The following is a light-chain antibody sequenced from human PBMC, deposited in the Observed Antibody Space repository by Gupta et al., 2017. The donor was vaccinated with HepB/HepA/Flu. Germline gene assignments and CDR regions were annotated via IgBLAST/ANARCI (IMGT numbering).Light chain of an antibody. J-gene: IGKJ4*01. CDR1: QSISRF. CDR2: GAS. V-gene: IGKV1-39*01. Sequence: DIQMTQSPSSLSASVGDRVTITCRASQSISRFLNWYQQKPGKAPKLLIYGASTLQRWVPSRFSGSGSGTDFTLTISTLQPEDCGTYSCQQTYSTPRTFGGGTKVAIK. CDR3: QQTYSTPRT.